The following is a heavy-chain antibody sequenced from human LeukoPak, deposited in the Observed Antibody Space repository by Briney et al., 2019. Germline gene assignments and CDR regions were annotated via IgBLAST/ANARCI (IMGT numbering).Heavy chain of an antibody. CDR1: GFTLSRHP. D-gene: IGHD3-16*01. J-gene: IGHJ6*02. CDR3: AKDGGQGGYYYYDMDF. CDR2: ISGSGERT. Sequence: GGSLILYCAASGFTLSRHPMTWVRQAPGKGLEWVSAISGSGERTYYADSVKGRFTISRDNSKNTLYLQMNSLRVEDTAVYYCAKDGGQGGYYYYDMDFWGQGATVTVSS. V-gene: IGHV3-23*01.